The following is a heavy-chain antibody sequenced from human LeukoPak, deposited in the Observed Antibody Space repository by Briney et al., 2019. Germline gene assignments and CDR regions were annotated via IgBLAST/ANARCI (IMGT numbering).Heavy chain of an antibody. CDR3: ARGVTLGYCSGGSCYSGYYYYYYMDV. Sequence: SVKVSCKASGGTFSSYAISWVRQAPGQGLEWMGGIIPIFGTANYAQKFQGRVTITADKSTSTAYMELSSLRSEDTAVYYCARGVTLGYCSGGSCYSGYYYYYYMDVWGKGTTVTVSS. J-gene: IGHJ6*03. D-gene: IGHD2-15*01. V-gene: IGHV1-69*06. CDR2: IIPIFGTA. CDR1: GGTFSSYA.